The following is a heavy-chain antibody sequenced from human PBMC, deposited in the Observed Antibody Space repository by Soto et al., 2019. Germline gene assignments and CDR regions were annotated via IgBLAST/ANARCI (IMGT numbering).Heavy chain of an antibody. V-gene: IGHV1-2*02. CDR3: AREGGDIVQMVYALPWY. D-gene: IGHD2-8*01. CDR1: GYTFTDYC. CDR2: INPNSGAT. Sequence: ASVKVSCKASGYTFTDYCMHWVRQAPGQGLEWMGWINPNSGATSYAQRFQGRVTMTRDTSISTAYMELSRLTSDDTDVYYSAREGGDIVQMVYALPWYWGQGTLVTVSS. J-gene: IGHJ4*02.